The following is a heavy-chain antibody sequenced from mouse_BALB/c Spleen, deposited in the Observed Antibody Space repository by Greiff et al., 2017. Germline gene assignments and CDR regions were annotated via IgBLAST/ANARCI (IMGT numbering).Heavy chain of an antibody. J-gene: IGHJ3*01. CDR1: GFTFSSYA. Sequence: DVKLVESGGGLVKPGGSLKLSCAASGFTFSSYAMSWVRQSPEKRLEWVAEISSGGSYTYYPDTVTGRFTISRDNAKNTLYLEMSSLRSEDTAMYYCAREGGPYGGFAYWGQGTLVTVSA. V-gene: IGHV5-9-4*01. CDR2: ISSGGSYT. CDR3: AREGGPYGGFAY. D-gene: IGHD1-1*02.